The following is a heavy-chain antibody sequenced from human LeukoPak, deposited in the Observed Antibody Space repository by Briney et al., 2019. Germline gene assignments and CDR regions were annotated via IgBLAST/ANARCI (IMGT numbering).Heavy chain of an antibody. CDR2: IYYSGST. V-gene: IGHV4-39*07. CDR3: ASKLTAVAGYFDC. J-gene: IGHJ4*02. Sequence: SETLSLTCTVSGGSISSSSYYWGWIRQPPGKGLEWIGSIYYSGSTYYNPSLKSRVTISVDTSKNQFSLKLSSVTAADTAVYYCASKLTAVAGYFDCWGQGTLVTVSS. CDR1: GGSISSSSYY. D-gene: IGHD6-19*01.